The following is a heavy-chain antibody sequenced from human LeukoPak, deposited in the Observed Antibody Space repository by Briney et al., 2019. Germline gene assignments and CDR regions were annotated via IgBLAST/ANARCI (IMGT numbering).Heavy chain of an antibody. Sequence: SETLSLTCTVSGGSISSYYWSWIRQPPGKGLEWIGYIYYSGSTNYNPSLKSRVTISVDTSKNQFSLKLSSVTAADTAVYYCARVKYGYYYYMDVWGKGTTVTISS. V-gene: IGHV4-59*08. CDR1: GGSISSYY. CDR3: ARVKYGYYYYMDV. D-gene: IGHD2-2*01. J-gene: IGHJ6*03. CDR2: IYYSGST.